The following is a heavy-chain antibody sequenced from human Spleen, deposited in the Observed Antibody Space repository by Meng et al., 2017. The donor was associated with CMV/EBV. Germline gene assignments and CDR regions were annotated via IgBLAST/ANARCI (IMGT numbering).Heavy chain of an antibody. CDR3: TTVDIVVVPAAITLDY. V-gene: IGHV3-15*01. Sequence: FSNAWMSWVRQAPGKGLEWVGRIKSKTDGGTTDYAAPVKGRFTISRDDSKNTLYLQMNSLKTEDTAVYYCTTVDIVVVPAAITLDYWGQGTLVTVSS. CDR2: IKSKTDGGTT. J-gene: IGHJ4*02. D-gene: IGHD2-2*01. CDR1: FSNAW.